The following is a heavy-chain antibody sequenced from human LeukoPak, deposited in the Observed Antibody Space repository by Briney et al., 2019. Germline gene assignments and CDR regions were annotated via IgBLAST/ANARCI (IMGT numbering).Heavy chain of an antibody. V-gene: IGHV3-20*01. D-gene: IGHD6-6*01. CDR2: INWNGGST. CDR3: ARDSSSSYEGYMDV. J-gene: IGHJ6*03. Sequence: PGGSLRLSCAASGFTFSDYYMSWVRQAPGKGLEWASGINWNGGSTGYADSVKGRFTISRDNAKNSLYLQMNSLRAEDTALYHCARDSSSSYEGYMDVWGKGTTVTVSS. CDR1: GFTFSDYY.